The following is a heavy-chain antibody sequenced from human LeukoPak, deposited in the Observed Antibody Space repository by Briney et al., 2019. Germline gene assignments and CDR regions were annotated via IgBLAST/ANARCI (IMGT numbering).Heavy chain of an antibody. Sequence: SETLSLTCSVSGDSISSSYWSWVRQPPGKGLEWIGYIYYSGSTNYNPSLKSRVTISVDMSKNQLSLKLSSVTAADTAVYYCARDQRGNAFDIWGQGTMVTVSS. D-gene: IGHD3-16*01. CDR3: ARDQRGNAFDI. J-gene: IGHJ3*02. CDR2: IYYSGST. CDR1: GDSISSSY. V-gene: IGHV4-59*12.